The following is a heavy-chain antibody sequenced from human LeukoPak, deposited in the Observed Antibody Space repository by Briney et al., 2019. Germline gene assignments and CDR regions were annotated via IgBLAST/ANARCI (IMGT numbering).Heavy chain of an antibody. CDR3: ARGPYYYYYGMDV. CDR1: GFTYSNYA. CDR2: ISGSGISR. Sequence: GGSLRLSCAASGFTYSNYAMSWVRQAPGKGLEWVPAISGSGISRYYADSVKGRFTISRDNSKNTLYLLMNSLRAEDTAVYYCARGPYYYYYGMDVWGQGTTVTVSS. J-gene: IGHJ6*02. V-gene: IGHV3-23*01.